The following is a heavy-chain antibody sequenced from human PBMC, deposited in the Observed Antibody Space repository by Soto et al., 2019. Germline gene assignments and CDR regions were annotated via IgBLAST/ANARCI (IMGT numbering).Heavy chain of an antibody. CDR3: AKEFYSNYHYSYYGMDV. CDR1: GFTFSSYG. Sequence: QVQLVESGGGVVQPGRSLRLSCAASGFTFSSYGMHWVRQAPGKGLEWVAVISYDGSNKYYADSVKGRFTISRDNSKNTLYLQMNSLRAEDTAVYYCAKEFYSNYHYSYYGMDVWGQGTTVTVSS. J-gene: IGHJ6*02. CDR2: ISYDGSNK. D-gene: IGHD4-4*01. V-gene: IGHV3-30*18.